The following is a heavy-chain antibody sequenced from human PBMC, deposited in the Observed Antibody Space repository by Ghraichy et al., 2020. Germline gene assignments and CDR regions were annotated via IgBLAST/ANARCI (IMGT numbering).Heavy chain of an antibody. CDR2: ISYDGSNK. J-gene: IGHJ4*02. Sequence: GGSLRLSCAASGFTFSSYAMHWVRQAQGKGLEWVAVISYDGSNKYYADSVKGRFTISRDNSKNTLYLQMNSLRAEDTAVYYCARDLYVVPGSRTSFDYWGQGTLVTVPS. V-gene: IGHV3-30*04. D-gene: IGHD2-15*01. CDR3: ARDLYVVPGSRTSFDY. CDR1: GFTFSSYA.